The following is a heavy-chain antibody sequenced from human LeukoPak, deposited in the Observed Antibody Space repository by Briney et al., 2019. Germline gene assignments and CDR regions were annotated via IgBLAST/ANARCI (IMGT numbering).Heavy chain of an antibody. CDR2: ISAYNGNT. Sequence: ASVKVSYKASGYTFTSYGISWVRQALGQGLEWMGWISAYNGNTNYAQKLQGRVTMTTDTSTSTAYMELRSLRSDDTAVYYCARMYSSSWYDYYYYMDVWGKGTTVTVSS. V-gene: IGHV1-18*01. CDR1: GYTFTSYG. J-gene: IGHJ6*03. D-gene: IGHD6-13*01. CDR3: ARMYSSSWYDYYYYMDV.